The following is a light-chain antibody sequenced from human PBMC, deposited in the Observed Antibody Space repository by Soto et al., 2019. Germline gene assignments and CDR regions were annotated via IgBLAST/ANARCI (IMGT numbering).Light chain of an antibody. Sequence: DIQMTQSPSTLSASAGDTVTITCRASQSISTFLAWYQQKPGKAPKLLIFDASSLKSGVPSRFSGSGSGTEFTLTISSLQPDDFATYYCQQYDSYSWTFGQATKVEIK. CDR3: QQYDSYSWT. CDR1: QSISTF. V-gene: IGKV1-5*01. CDR2: DAS. J-gene: IGKJ1*01.